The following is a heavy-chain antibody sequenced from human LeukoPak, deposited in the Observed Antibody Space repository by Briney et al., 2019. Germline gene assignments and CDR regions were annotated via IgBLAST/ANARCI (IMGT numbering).Heavy chain of an antibody. Sequence: GGSLILSCAASGFTFSTFSMNWVRQTPGKGLEWVSAISGGGSGIYYADSVKGRFTIPRDNPKRSLYLQMNSLRAEDTPVYYCARRTFPNDAFDVWGQGTVVTVSS. CDR1: GFTFSTFS. D-gene: IGHD1-7*01. V-gene: IGHV3-21*01. CDR3: ARRTFPNDAFDV. J-gene: IGHJ3*01. CDR2: ISGGGSGI.